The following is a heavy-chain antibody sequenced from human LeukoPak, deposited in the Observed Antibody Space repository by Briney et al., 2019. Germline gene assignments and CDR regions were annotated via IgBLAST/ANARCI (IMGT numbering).Heavy chain of an antibody. J-gene: IGHJ3*02. D-gene: IGHD6-6*01. V-gene: IGHV1-69*06. CDR2: IIPIFGTA. CDR1: GGTFSSYA. Sequence: GASVKVSCKASGGTFSSYAISWVRQAPGQGLEWMGGIIPIFGTANYAQKFQGRVTITADKSTSTAYMELSSLRSEDTAVYYCARGPSIAARQKHAFDIWGQGTMVTVSS. CDR3: ARGPSIAARQKHAFDI.